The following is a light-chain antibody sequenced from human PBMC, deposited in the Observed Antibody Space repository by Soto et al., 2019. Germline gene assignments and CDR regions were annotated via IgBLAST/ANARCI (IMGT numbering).Light chain of an antibody. CDR2: GNS. Sequence: QSALTQPPSVSGAPGQRVTISCTGSSSNIGAGYDVPWYQQLPGTAPKLLIYGNSNRPSGVPDRFSGSKSGTTASLAITGRQAEDEADYYCQSYDSSLSGYVFGTGTKVTVL. V-gene: IGLV1-40*01. CDR3: QSYDSSLSGYV. CDR1: SSNIGAGYD. J-gene: IGLJ1*01.